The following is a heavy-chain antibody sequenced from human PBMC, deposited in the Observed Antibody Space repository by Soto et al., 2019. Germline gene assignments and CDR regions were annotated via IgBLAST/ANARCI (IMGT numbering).Heavy chain of an antibody. CDR3: ARDHYDILTGSGWFDP. CDR1: GFNFSDYY. J-gene: IGHJ5*02. V-gene: IGHV3-11*06. CDR2: LAPVVLTQ. Sequence: QMQVVESGGGLVKPGGSLRLSCAASGFNFSDYYMSWLRQAPGRGRSGFRTLAPVVLTQNYADSVQGRFTISRDNAKNSLYLQMNDLRAGDTAVYYCARDHYDILTGSGWFDPWGQGTLVTVSS. D-gene: IGHD3-9*01.